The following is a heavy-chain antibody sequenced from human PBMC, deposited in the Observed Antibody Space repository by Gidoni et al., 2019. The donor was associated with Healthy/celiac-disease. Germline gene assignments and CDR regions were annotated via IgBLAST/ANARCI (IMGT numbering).Heavy chain of an antibody. CDR1: GFPFSIYA. CDR3: AKALVVVAAIGWFDP. D-gene: IGHD2-15*01. Sequence: EVQLLESGGGLVQPGGSLRLSCAASGFPFSIYALSWVRQAPGKGVEWVSAISGSGGSTYYADSVKGRFTISRDNSKNTLYLQMNSLRAEDTAVYYCAKALVVVAAIGWFDPWGQGTLVTVSS. J-gene: IGHJ5*02. V-gene: IGHV3-23*01. CDR2: ISGSGGST.